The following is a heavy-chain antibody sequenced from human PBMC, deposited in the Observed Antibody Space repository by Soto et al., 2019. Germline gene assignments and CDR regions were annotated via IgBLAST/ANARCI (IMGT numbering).Heavy chain of an antibody. CDR3: AKMGGTSFWFDP. Sequence: ASVKVSCKVSGYTLTELSMHWVRQAPGKGLEWMGGFDPEDGETIYAQKFQGRVTMTEDTSTDTAYMELSSLRSEDTAVYYCAKMGGTSFWFDPGGRETLVTAPS. J-gene: IGHJ5*02. V-gene: IGHV1-24*01. CDR2: FDPEDGET. D-gene: IGHD1-1*01. CDR1: GYTLTELS.